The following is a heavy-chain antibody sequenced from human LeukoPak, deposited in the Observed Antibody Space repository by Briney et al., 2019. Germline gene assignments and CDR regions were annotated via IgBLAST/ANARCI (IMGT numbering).Heavy chain of an antibody. V-gene: IGHV4-59*01. CDR2: IYYSGST. D-gene: IGHD3-22*01. J-gene: IGHJ4*02. CDR3: ARYYDRRYYFDY. CDR1: GGSISSYY. Sequence: SETLSLTCTVSGGSISSYYWSWIRQPPGKELEWIGYIYYSGSTNYNPSLKSRVTNYNPSLKSRVTISIDTSKNQFFLKLSSVTAADTAVYYCARYYDRRYYFDYWGQGTLVTVSS.